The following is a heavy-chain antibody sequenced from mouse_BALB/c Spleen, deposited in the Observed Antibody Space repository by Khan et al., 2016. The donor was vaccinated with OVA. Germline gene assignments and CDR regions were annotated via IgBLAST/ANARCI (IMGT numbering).Heavy chain of an antibody. V-gene: IGHV1-54*01. Sequence: QVQLQQSGAELVRPGTSVRVSCKASGYAFSNYLIDWIKQRPGQGLEWIGVINPGSGGTNYNEKFKGKAKLTTDKSSSTAYMQLSSLTSDDSAVYFGARGGYGSLAHWGQGTLVTVSA. CDR3: ARGGYGSLAH. CDR1: GYAFSNYL. D-gene: IGHD1-1*02. CDR2: INPGSGGT. J-gene: IGHJ3*01.